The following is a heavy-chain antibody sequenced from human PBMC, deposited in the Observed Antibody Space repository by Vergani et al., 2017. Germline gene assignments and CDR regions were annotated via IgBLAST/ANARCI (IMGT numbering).Heavy chain of an antibody. J-gene: IGHJ5*02. Sequence: QVQLQESGPGLVKPSQTLSLTCTVSGGSISSGNYYWSWIRQPAGKGLEWIGRIYTSGSTNYNPSLKSRVTISVDTSKNQFSLKLGSVTAADTAVYYCAREKDYDSSGYYLNNWFDPWGQGTLVTVSS. CDR2: IYTSGST. D-gene: IGHD3-22*01. CDR3: AREKDYDSSGYYLNNWFDP. V-gene: IGHV4-61*02. CDR1: GGSISSGNYY.